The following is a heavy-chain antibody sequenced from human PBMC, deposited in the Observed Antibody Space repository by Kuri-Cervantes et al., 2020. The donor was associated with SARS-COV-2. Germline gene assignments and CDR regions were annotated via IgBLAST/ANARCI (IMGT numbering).Heavy chain of an antibody. Sequence: ASVKVSCKASGYTFTGYYMHWVRQAAGQGLEWMGWINPNSGGTNYAQKFQGWVTMTRDTSISTAYMELSRLRSDDTAVYYCARDRRVCSGGSCYYYYYGMDVWGQGTTVTVSS. D-gene: IGHD2-15*01. J-gene: IGHJ6*02. CDR2: INPNSGGT. V-gene: IGHV1-2*04. CDR1: GYTFTGYY. CDR3: ARDRRVCSGGSCYYYYYGMDV.